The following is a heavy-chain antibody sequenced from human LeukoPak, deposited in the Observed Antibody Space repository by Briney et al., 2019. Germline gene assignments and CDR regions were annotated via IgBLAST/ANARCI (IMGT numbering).Heavy chain of an antibody. CDR1: GGSISSSTYY. V-gene: IGHV4-39*07. CDR3: ARGGRIVEAISWFDY. Sequence: SETLSLTCTVSGGSISSSTYYWGWVRQPPGKGLEWIGSIYYSGYTYYNPSLESRVTISIDTSKNQFSLKLNSVTAADTAVYYCARGGRIVEAISWFDYWGQGTLVTVSS. J-gene: IGHJ4*02. CDR2: IYYSGYT. D-gene: IGHD1-26*01.